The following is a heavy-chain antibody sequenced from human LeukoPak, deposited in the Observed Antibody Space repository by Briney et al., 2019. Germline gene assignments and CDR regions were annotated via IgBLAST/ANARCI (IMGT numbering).Heavy chain of an antibody. CDR3: AKERIQLWFHLFDY. D-gene: IGHD5-18*01. J-gene: IGHJ4*02. CDR1: GFTFSSYA. Sequence: GGALRLSCAASGFTFSSYAMRWVRQAPGKGLEWASAISGSGGSTYYADSVKGRFTISRDNSKNTLYLQMNSLRAEDTAVYYCAKERIQLWFHLFDYWGQGTLVTVSS. CDR2: ISGSGGST. V-gene: IGHV3-23*01.